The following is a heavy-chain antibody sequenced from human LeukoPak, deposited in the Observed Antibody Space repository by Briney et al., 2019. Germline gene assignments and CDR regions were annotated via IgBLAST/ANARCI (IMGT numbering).Heavy chain of an antibody. D-gene: IGHD3-10*01. Sequence: SETLSLTCTVSGDSISSSSYYWGWIRQPPGKGLEWIGSIYYSGSTYYNPPLKSRVTISVDTSKNQFSLKLSSVTAADTAVYYCARHFLVRGVTLFDYWGQGTLVTVSS. J-gene: IGHJ4*02. CDR2: IYYSGST. CDR3: ARHFLVRGVTLFDY. CDR1: GDSISSSSYY. V-gene: IGHV4-39*01.